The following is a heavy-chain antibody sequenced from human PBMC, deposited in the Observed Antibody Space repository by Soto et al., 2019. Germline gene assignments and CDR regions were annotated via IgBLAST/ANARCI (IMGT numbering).Heavy chain of an antibody. Sequence: QVQLQESGPGLVKPSETLSLTCTVSSGSISSSVHYWGWIRQPPGKGPEWIGSIYYSGSTYYNPSLKSRVTISVDTSKNQFSLKLSSVTAADTAVYYCVRRWGGYDFYYYYGMDVWGQGTTVTVSS. CDR2: IYYSGST. D-gene: IGHD5-12*01. V-gene: IGHV4-39*01. J-gene: IGHJ6*02. CDR3: VRRWGGYDFYYYYGMDV. CDR1: SGSISSSVHY.